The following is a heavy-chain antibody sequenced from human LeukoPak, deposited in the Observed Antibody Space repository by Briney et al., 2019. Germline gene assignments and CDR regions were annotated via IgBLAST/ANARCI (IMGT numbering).Heavy chain of an antibody. D-gene: IGHD4-17*01. V-gene: IGHV3-7*03. Sequence: PGGSLRLSCAASGFTFSSYWMSWVRQAPGKGLEWVANINQDGSEKYYMDSVKGRFTISRDNAKNSLYLQMNSLRAEDTAVYYCAKHGDYCFDYWGQGTLVTVSS. CDR3: AKHGDYCFDY. CDR1: GFTFSSYW. J-gene: IGHJ4*02. CDR2: INQDGSEK.